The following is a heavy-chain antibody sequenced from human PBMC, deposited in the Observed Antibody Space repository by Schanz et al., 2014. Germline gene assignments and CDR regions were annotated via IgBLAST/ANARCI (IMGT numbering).Heavy chain of an antibody. D-gene: IGHD3-16*01. CDR2: IIPIVDIT. CDR3: ATIGVNDYWRFGLDL. Sequence: QVQLVQSGADVKKPGSSVRVSCKASGGTFTSYAFSWVRQAPGQGLEWMGRIIPIVDITNYAQKFLGRVTITADKSTSTAYMELKSLRSADTAVYYCATIGVNDYWRFGLDLWGQGTTVTVSS. V-gene: IGHV1-69*09. CDR1: GGTFTSYA. J-gene: IGHJ6*02.